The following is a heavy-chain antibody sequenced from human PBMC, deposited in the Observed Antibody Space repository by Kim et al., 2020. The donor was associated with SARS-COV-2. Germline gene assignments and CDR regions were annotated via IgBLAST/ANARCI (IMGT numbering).Heavy chain of an antibody. CDR3: TRAKSYYNYGMDV. CDR1: GDSFSSGNW. Sequence: SETLSLTCAVSGAVSGDSFSSGNWWTWVRQSPGKGLEWLGEVYHSGSTTYNPSLKSRVTISVDKSRNQCSLRLSSVTAADTAVYYCTRAKSYYNYGMDVWGRGTSVPVAS. D-gene: IGHD5-12*01. CDR2: VYHSGST. V-gene: IGHV4-4*02. J-gene: IGHJ6*02.